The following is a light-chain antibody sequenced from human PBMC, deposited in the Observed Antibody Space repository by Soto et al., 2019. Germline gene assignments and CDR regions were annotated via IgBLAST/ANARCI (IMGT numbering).Light chain of an antibody. CDR2: LVS. J-gene: IGLJ1*01. V-gene: IGLV2-11*01. Sequence: QSAPTQPRPVSGCPGESVTVASTGTSSDVGNYNYVSWYQQHPGKAPKLMLYLVSKRPSGVPDRFSGSKSVNMPSLTITVFRAEDEACYYCCSYAGSYIYVFGTGTQLIVL. CDR3: CSYAGSYIYV. CDR1: SSDVGNYNY.